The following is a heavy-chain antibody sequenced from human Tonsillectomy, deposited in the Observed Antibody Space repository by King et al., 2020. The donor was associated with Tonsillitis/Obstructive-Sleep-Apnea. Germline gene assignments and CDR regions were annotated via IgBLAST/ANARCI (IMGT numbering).Heavy chain of an antibody. V-gene: IGHV3-30*18. CDR1: GFTFSAYG. D-gene: IGHD3-3*01. CDR2: TSYDGSDE. Sequence: VQLVESGGGVVQPGRSLRLTCAASGFTFSAYGMHWVRQAPGKGLEWVAVTSYDGSDEYYADSVKGRFTISRDNSQNTLYQQMNSLRAEDTAMYYCAKDLGRITIFALDFWGKGTTVTVSS. CDR3: AKDLGRITIFALDF. J-gene: IGHJ6*04.